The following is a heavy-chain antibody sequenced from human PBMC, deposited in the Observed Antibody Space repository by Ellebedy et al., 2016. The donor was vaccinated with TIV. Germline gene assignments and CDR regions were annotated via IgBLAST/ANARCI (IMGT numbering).Heavy chain of an antibody. V-gene: IGHV1-8*01. D-gene: IGHD1-14*01. Sequence: ASVKVSXXLSGYSLSELSMHWVRQATGQGLEWMGWMNPKSGNTGYAQKFQGRVTMTRDTSTSTAYMELSSLRSEDTAIYYCVRLIREPCWGQGTQVTVSS. J-gene: IGHJ4*02. CDR1: GYSLSELS. CDR3: VRLIREPC. CDR2: MNPKSGNT.